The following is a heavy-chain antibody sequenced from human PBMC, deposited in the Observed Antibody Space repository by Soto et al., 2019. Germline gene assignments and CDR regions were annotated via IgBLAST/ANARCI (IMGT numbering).Heavy chain of an antibody. Sequence: QVQLVQSGAEVKKPGSSVKVSCKASGGTFSSYAISWVRQAPGQGLEWMGGIIPIFGTANYAQKFQGRVTITADEYTNTAYMELSSLRFEDRAVDDCARDGGTLRVVYWGQGTLVTVSS. D-gene: IGHD3-16*01. CDR3: ARDGGTLRVVY. J-gene: IGHJ4*02. CDR2: IIPIFGTA. CDR1: GGTFSSYA. V-gene: IGHV1-69*01.